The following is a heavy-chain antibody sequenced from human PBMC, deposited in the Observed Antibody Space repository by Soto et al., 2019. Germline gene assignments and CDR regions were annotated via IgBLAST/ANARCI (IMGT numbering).Heavy chain of an antibody. Sequence: GASVKVSCKASGYTFTSHGISWVRQAPGQGLEWMGWISAYNGNTNYAQKLQGRVTMTTDTSTSTAYMELRSLRSDDTAVYYCARTSEDFWSGYLYYYYYYGMDVWGQGTTVTVSS. CDR2: ISAYNGNT. CDR3: ARTSEDFWSGYLYYYYYYGMDV. D-gene: IGHD3-3*01. J-gene: IGHJ6*02. V-gene: IGHV1-18*01. CDR1: GYTFTSHG.